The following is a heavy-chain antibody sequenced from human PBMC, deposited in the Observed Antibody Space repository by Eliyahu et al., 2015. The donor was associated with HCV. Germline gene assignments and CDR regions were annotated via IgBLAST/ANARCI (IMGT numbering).Heavy chain of an antibody. D-gene: IGHD1-1*01. V-gene: IGHV2-70*15. CDR1: GFSLXTSGMC. Sequence: QVTLRESGPALVKPTQTLTLTCTFXGFSLXTSGMCVSWIRQPPGKALEWLARIDWDDDKYYSTSLKTRLTISKDTSKNQVVLTMTNMDPVDTATYYCARIRRVGRYYYYGMDVWGQGTTVTVSS. CDR3: ARIRRVGRYYYYGMDV. J-gene: IGHJ6*02. CDR2: IDWDDDK.